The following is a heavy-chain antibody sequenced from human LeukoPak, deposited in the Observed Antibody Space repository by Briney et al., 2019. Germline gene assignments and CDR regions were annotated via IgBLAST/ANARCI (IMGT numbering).Heavy chain of an antibody. J-gene: IGHJ5*02. CDR2: IYTSGST. Sequence: SQTLPPTCTVSGGSISSGSYYWSWIRQPAGKGLEWIGRIYTSGSTNYNPSLKSRVTISVDTSKNQFSLKLSSVTAADTAVYYCARDGPALDPWGQGTLVTVSS. V-gene: IGHV4-61*02. CDR3: ARDGPALDP. CDR1: GGSISSGSYY.